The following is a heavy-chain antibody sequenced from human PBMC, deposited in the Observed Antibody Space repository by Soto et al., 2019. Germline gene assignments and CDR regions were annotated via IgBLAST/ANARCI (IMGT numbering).Heavy chain of an antibody. CDR2: ISGSGGST. V-gene: IGHV3-23*01. Sequence: SLKLSCAASGFTFSSYAMSWVRQAPGKGLEWVSAISGSGGSTYYADSVKGRFTISRDNSKNTLYLQMNSLRAEDTAVYYCAKAQRVTVARGWNWFDPWGQGTLVTVSS. CDR3: AKAQRVTVARGWNWFDP. D-gene: IGHD6-19*01. CDR1: GFTFSSYA. J-gene: IGHJ5*02.